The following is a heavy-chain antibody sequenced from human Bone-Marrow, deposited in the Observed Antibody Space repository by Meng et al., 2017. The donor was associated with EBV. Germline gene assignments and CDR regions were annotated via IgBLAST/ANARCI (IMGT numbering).Heavy chain of an antibody. J-gene: IGHJ4*02. CDR2: IYQSGST. D-gene: IGHD6-13*01. V-gene: IGHV4-4*02. CDR1: GCSISSSNG. Sequence: QVQLQESCPGRVRRSGTRSLTCAVSGCSISSSNGWSWVRQPPGKGLGWIGEIYQSGSTNYNPSLKSRVTISVDKSKNQFSLKLSSVTAADTAVYYCARDSSSLDYWGQGTLVTVSS. CDR3: ARDSSSLDY.